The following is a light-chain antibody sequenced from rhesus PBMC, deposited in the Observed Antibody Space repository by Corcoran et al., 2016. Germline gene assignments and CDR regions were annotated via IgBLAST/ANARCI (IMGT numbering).Light chain of an antibody. Sequence: DIVMTQTPLSLPIAPGEPASISCRSSQSLLHRNENTYLDWYLQKPGPAPKLLIFGGSNRASGVPDRFSGSGSDTDFTLRISKVEAEDVWVYFCVQSVAFPYTFGQGTKVEIK. CDR2: GGS. CDR1: QSLLHRNENTY. CDR3: VQSVAFPYT. J-gene: IGKJ2*01. V-gene: IGKV2-72*02.